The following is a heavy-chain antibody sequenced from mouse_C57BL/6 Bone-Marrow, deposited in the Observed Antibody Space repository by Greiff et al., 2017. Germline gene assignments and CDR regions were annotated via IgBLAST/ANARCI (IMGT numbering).Heavy chain of an antibody. CDR3: ARDPLYWNWYFDV. Sequence: EVKLLESGPGLVKPSQSLSLTCSVTGYSITSGYYWNWIRQFPGNKLEWMGYISYDGSNNYNPSLKNRISITRDTSKNQFFLKLNSVTTEDTATYYCARDPLYWNWYFDVWGTGTTVTVSS. CDR1: GYSITSGYY. D-gene: IGHD2-1*01. J-gene: IGHJ1*03. V-gene: IGHV3-6*01. CDR2: ISYDGSN.